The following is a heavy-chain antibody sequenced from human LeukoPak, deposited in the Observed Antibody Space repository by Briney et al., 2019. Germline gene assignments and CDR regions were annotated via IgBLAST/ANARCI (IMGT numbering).Heavy chain of an antibody. CDR1: GYTFTNYY. CDR2: INPSGGST. Sequence: ASVKVSCKASGYTFTNYYMHWVRQAPGQGLEWMGLINPSGGSTSYAERFQGRVIMTRDMSTTSDYMELSSLRSEDTAVYYCARDNSIGGRGWWFDPWGQGTLVTVSS. J-gene: IGHJ5*02. V-gene: IGHV1-46*01. CDR3: ARDNSIGGRGWWFDP. D-gene: IGHD4-23*01.